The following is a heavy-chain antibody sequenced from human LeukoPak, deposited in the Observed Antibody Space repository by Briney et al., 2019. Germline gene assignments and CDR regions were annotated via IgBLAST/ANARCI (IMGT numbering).Heavy chain of an antibody. CDR3: ARALGTTQFWDY. Sequence: ASVKVSCKASGYTFTSYYMHWVRQAPGQGLERMGIINPSGGSTSYAQKFQGRVTMTRDTSTSTVYMELSSLRSEDTAVYYCARALGTTQFWDYRGQGTLVTVSS. CDR1: GYTFTSYY. CDR2: INPSGGST. V-gene: IGHV1-46*01. D-gene: IGHD3-3*01. J-gene: IGHJ4*02.